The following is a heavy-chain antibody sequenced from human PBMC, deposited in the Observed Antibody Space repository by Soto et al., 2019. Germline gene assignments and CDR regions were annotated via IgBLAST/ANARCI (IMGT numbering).Heavy chain of an antibody. CDR3: TRDLGGYQLDY. D-gene: IGHD2-2*01. V-gene: IGHV3-13*04. CDR1: GMTFTNYD. Sequence: EVQLVESGGGLVQPGGSLRLSCAASGMTFTNYDMHWVRQGTGKGLEWVSSVSRAGDTYYPDSVRGRFTISRDDARNSLYLQMNSLRAGDTAVYYCTRDLGGYQLDYWGQGTLVTVSS. CDR2: VSRAGDT. J-gene: IGHJ4*02.